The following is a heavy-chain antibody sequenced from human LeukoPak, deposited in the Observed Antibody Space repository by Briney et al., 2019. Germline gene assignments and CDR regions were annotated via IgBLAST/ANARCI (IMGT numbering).Heavy chain of an antibody. Sequence: GGSLRLSCAASGFTFSSYAMSWVRQAPGKGLEWVSSISSSSRYKYYADSLKGRFTISRDNAKNSLYLQMNSLRAENTAVYYCAGGIAAVPHYWGQGTLVTVSS. V-gene: IGHV3-21*01. D-gene: IGHD6-13*01. CDR2: ISSSSRYK. CDR3: AGGIAAVPHY. J-gene: IGHJ4*02. CDR1: GFTFSSYA.